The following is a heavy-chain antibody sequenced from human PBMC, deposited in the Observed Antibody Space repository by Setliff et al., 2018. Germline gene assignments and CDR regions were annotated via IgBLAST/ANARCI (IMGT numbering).Heavy chain of an antibody. D-gene: IGHD3-10*01. CDR2: IFVTKST. CDR3: AASRAYTGAVEEWFLPKTFDF. Sequence: SETLSLTCTVSGDSISNYYWNWIRQPAGKGLEWIGRIFVTKSTKYNPSLKSRVTLSIDTSKNQFSLKLSSVTAADAALYYCAASRAYTGAVEEWFLPKTFDFWGQGSPVTVSS. V-gene: IGHV4-4*07. CDR1: GDSISNYY. J-gene: IGHJ4*02.